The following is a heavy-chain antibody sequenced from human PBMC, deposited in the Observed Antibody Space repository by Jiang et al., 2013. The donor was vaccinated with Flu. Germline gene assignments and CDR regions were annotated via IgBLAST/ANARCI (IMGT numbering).Heavy chain of an antibody. CDR3: AAATSITMWAFDF. CDR1: TASVTSGDYF. J-gene: IGHJ3*01. D-gene: IGHD3-10*02. Sequence: PGLVKPSQTLSLTCTVSTASVTSGDYFWTWIRQTPGKGLECIGYIYLQWGAPTTTRPLRVESPYLLDTSKNQFSLQLSSVTAADTALYYCAAATSITMWAFDFWGQGTMVNVSS. CDR2: IYLQWGAP. V-gene: IGHV4-30-4*01.